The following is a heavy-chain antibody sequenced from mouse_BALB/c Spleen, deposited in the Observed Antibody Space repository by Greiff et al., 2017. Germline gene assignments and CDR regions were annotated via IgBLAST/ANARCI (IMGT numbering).Heavy chain of an antibody. CDR1: GYTFTSYW. Sequence: QVQLQQSGAELAKPGASVKMSCKASGYTFTSYWMHWVKQRPGQGLEWIGYINPSTGYTEYNQKFKDKATLTADKSSSTAYMQLSSLTSEDSAVYYCARDGSSPSWFAYWGQGTLVTVSA. CDR3: ARDGSSPSWFAY. V-gene: IGHV1-7*01. D-gene: IGHD1-1*01. J-gene: IGHJ3*01. CDR2: INPSTGYT.